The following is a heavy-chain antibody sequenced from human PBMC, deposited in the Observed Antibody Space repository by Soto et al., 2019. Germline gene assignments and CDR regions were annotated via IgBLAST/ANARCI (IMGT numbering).Heavy chain of an antibody. Sequence: ASVKVSCKASGYTFTSYDINWVRQATGQGLEWMGWMNPNSGNTGYAQKFQGRVTMTRNTSISTAYMELSSLRSEGTAVYYCARGPLDRLPKIAAPLGVWGQGTTVTVSS. CDR2: MNPNSGNT. V-gene: IGHV1-8*01. CDR1: GYTFTSYD. D-gene: IGHD6-13*01. J-gene: IGHJ6*02. CDR3: ARGPLDRLPKIAAPLGV.